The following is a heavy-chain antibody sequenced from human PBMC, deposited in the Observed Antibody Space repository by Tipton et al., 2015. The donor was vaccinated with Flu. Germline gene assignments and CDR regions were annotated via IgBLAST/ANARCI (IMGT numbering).Heavy chain of an antibody. CDR3: ARRDYSNYVSEPKYWFDS. D-gene: IGHD4-11*01. CDR1: GDSIRSANYY. J-gene: IGHJ5*01. V-gene: IGHV4-39*07. CDR2: IFHSGNT. Sequence: TLSLTCTVSGDSIRSANYYWGWVRQPPGKGLEWIGNIFHSGNTYRNPSLKSRVTISVDTSKNQFSLKLTSVTAADTAVYYCARRDYSNYVSEPKYWFDSWGQGTLVTVSS.